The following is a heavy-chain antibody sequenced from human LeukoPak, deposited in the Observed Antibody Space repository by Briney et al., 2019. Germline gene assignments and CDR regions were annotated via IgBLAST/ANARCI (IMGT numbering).Heavy chain of an antibody. CDR2: IWYDGSNK. CDR3: ARAEIGSWDY. CDR1: GCTFSSYG. V-gene: IGHV3-33*01. D-gene: IGHD6-13*01. J-gene: IGHJ4*02. Sequence: AGGCVRLSCAASGCTFSSYGMHWVRQAPGKGLEWVAVIWYDGSNKYYADSVKGRFTISRDNSKNTLYLQMNSLRAEDTAVYYCARAEIGSWDYWGQGTLVTVSS.